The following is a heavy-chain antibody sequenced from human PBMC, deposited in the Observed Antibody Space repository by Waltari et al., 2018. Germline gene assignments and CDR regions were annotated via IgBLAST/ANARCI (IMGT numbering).Heavy chain of an antibody. CDR2: IKQDGSEK. CDR3: ARDSSSGWPSY. D-gene: IGHD6-19*01. V-gene: IGHV3-7*01. J-gene: IGHJ4*02. Sequence: EVQLVESGGGLVQPGWSLRLSCAASGFTFSSYWMSWFRQAPGKGLEWVANIKQDGSEKYYVDSVKGRFTISRDNAKNSLYLQMNSLRAEDTAVYYCARDSSSGWPSYWGQGTLVTVSS. CDR1: GFTFSSYW.